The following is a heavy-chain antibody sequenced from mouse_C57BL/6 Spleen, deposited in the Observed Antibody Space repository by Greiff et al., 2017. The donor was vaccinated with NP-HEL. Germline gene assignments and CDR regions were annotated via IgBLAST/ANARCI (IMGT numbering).Heavy chain of an antibody. CDR2: INPNYGTT. CDR1: GYTFTSYW. J-gene: IGHJ2*01. V-gene: IGHV1-55*01. CDR3: ARRTGTGAFDY. Sequence: VQLQQPGAELVKPGASVKMSCKASGYTFTSYWITWVKQRPGQGLEWIGVINPNYGTTSYNQKFKGKATLTVDQSSSTAYMQLNSLTSEDSAVYYCARRTGTGAFDYWGQGTTLTVSS. D-gene: IGHD4-1*01.